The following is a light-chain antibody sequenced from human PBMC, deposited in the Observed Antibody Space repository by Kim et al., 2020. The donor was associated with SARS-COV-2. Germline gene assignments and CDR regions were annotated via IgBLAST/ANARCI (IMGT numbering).Light chain of an antibody. CDR2: AGN. CDR3: HSRDSSANHGV. V-gene: IGLV3-19*01. Sequence: ALGQTVTITCQGDSLRKYYATWYQKKSGQPTLLVLYAGNTRPSGIADRFSGSSSENTASLTITGAQAEDESDYYCHSRDSSANHGVLGGGTKLTVL. J-gene: IGLJ2*01. CDR1: SLRKYY.